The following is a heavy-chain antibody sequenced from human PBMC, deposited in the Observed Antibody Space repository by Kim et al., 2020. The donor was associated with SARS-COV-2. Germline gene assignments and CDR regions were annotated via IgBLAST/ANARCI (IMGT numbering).Heavy chain of an antibody. CDR3: ARDNPIRFLEWLNYYYGMDV. V-gene: IGHV3-7*01. CDR1: GFTFSSYW. J-gene: IGHJ6*02. CDR2: IKQDGSEK. D-gene: IGHD3-3*01. Sequence: GGSLRLSCAASGFTFSSYWMSWVRQAPGKGLEWVANIKQDGSEKYYVDSVKGRFTISRDNAKNSLYLQMNSLRAEDTAVYYCARDNPIRFLEWLNYYYGMDVWGQGTTVTVSS.